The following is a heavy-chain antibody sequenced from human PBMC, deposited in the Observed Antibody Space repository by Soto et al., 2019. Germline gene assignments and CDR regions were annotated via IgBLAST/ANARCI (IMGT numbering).Heavy chain of an antibody. CDR3: ASGGDYFDY. D-gene: IGHD3-16*01. CDR1: GFTFSSYG. J-gene: IGHJ4*02. Sequence: QVQLVESGGGVVQPGMSLRLSCAASGFTFSSYGMHWVRQPPGKGLEWVALIWYDGSNKYYADSVKGRFTISRDNSRDTLYLQMNSLRAEDTAVYYCASGGDYFDYWGQGTLVTVSS. V-gene: IGHV3-33*01. CDR2: IWYDGSNK.